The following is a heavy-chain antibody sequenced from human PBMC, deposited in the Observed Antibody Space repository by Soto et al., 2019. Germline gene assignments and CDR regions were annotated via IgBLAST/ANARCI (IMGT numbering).Heavy chain of an antibody. CDR2: ISSSGSTI. J-gene: IGHJ3*02. D-gene: IGHD3-16*02. V-gene: IGHV3-11*01. Sequence: QVQLVESGGGLVKPGGSLRLSCAASGFTFSDYYMSWIRQAPGKGLEWVSYISSSGSTIYYEDSVKGRFTISRDNAKNSLYLQMNSLRAEDTAVYYCASGIMITFGGVIVRPLDAFDIWGQGTMVTVSS. CDR1: GFTFSDYY. CDR3: ASGIMITFGGVIVRPLDAFDI.